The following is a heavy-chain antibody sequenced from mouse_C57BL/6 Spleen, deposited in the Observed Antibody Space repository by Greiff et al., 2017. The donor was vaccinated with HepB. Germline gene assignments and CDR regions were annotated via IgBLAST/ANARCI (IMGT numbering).Heavy chain of an antibody. CDR1: GFTFSDYG. J-gene: IGHJ4*01. D-gene: IGHD1-1*02. V-gene: IGHV5-17*01. CDR2: ISSGSSTI. Sequence: DVMLVESGGGLVKPGGSLKLSCAASGFTFSDYGMHWVRQAPEKGLEWVAYISSGSSTIYYADTVKGRFTISRDNAKNTLFLQMTSLRSEDTAMYYCAKRVAYYAMDYWGQGTSVTVSS. CDR3: AKRVAYYAMDY.